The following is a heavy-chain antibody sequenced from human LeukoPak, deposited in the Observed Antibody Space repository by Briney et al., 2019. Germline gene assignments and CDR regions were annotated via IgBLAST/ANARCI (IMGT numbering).Heavy chain of an antibody. CDR2: ISASGGST. V-gene: IGHV3-23*01. CDR1: GFTFSSSA. D-gene: IGHD6-13*01. CDR3: ARVTEYSTAGMRY. J-gene: IGHJ4*02. Sequence: GGSLRLSCAASGFTFSSSAMSWVRQVPGKGLEWVSGISASGGSTYYADSVRGRFTISRDNSKNTLYVQMNSLRAEDTALYYCARVTEYSTAGMRYWGQGTLVTVSS.